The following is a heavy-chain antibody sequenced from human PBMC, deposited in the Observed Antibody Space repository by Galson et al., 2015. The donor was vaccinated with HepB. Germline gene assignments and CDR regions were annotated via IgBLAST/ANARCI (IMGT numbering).Heavy chain of an antibody. CDR1: GYTFTSYY. D-gene: IGHD6-19*01. V-gene: IGHV1-46*01. Sequence: SVKVSCKASGYTFTSYYMHWVRQAPGQGLEWMGIINPSGGSTSYAQKFQGRVTMTRDTSTSTVYMELSSLRSEDTAVYYCARAVLDRAVGRAVAGTKIDDYWGQGTLVTVSS. J-gene: IGHJ4*02. CDR2: INPSGGST. CDR3: ARAVLDRAVGRAVAGTKIDDY.